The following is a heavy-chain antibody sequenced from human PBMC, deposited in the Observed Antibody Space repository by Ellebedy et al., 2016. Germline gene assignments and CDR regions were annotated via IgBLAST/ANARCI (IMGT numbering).Heavy chain of an antibody. CDR1: GGSISSGGYY. Sequence: LRLSCTVSGGSISSGGYYWSWIRQHPGKGLEWIGYIYYSGSTYYNPSLKSRVTISVDTSKNQFSLKLSSVTAADTAVYYCASRSSWAGFGAFDIWGQGTMVTVSS. D-gene: IGHD6-13*01. CDR3: ASRSSWAGFGAFDI. V-gene: IGHV4-31*03. CDR2: IYYSGST. J-gene: IGHJ3*02.